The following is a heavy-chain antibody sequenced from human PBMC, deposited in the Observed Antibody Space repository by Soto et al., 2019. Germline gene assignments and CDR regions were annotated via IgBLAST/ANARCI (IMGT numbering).Heavy chain of an antibody. CDR1: GFSVSSSD. D-gene: IGHD6-6*01. J-gene: IGHJ6*02. V-gene: IGHV3-53*01. CDR2: IYSGGST. Sequence: GGSLRLSCAASGFSVSSSDMSWVRQVPGEGLEWVSVIYSGGSTHDADYVKGRFSVSRDTSKNTVDLQMNSLRVDDTAVYYCGTSSRKDYHFAMDVWGQGTAVTVS. CDR3: GTSSRKDYHFAMDV.